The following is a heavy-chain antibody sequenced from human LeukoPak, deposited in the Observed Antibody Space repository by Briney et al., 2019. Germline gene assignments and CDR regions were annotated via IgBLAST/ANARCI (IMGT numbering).Heavy chain of an antibody. J-gene: IGHJ4*02. Sequence: PGGSLRLSCAASGFTFSSYAMSWVRQAPGKGLEWVSSITSSGAATYYADSVKGRFTISRDNSDNTLYLRMNSLRAEDTAVYYCAKDRPNYYGSNGHYYKLNGDCWGQGTLVTVSS. CDR3: AKDRPNYYGSNGHYYKLNGDC. CDR2: ITSSGAAT. CDR1: GFTFSSYA. D-gene: IGHD3-22*01. V-gene: IGHV3-23*01.